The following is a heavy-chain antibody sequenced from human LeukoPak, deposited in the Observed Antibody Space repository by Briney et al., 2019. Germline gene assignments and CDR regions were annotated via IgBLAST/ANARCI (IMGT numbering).Heavy chain of an antibody. CDR1: GGTFSSYA. Sequence: SVKVSCKASGGTFSSYAISWVRQAPGQGLEWMGGIIPIFGTANYAQKFQGRVTITTDESTSTAYMELSSLRSEDTAVYYCARDVKLSRAFDIWGQGTMVTVSS. CDR2: IIPIFGTA. J-gene: IGHJ3*02. CDR3: ARDVKLSRAFDI. V-gene: IGHV1-69*05. D-gene: IGHD6-6*01.